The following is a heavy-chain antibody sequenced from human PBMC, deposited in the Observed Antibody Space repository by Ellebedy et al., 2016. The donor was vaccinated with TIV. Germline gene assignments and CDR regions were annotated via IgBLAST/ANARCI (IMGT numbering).Heavy chain of an antibody. J-gene: IGHJ4*02. Sequence: SVKVPCXASGGTFSSYAVVWVRQAPGQGLEWMGGIIPLFGTANYTQKFQGRVTLTADDSTGTAYMELSSLRSDDTAVYYCARGYCTTTSCWHNFDYWGQGTLVTVSS. CDR3: ARGYCTTTSCWHNFDY. D-gene: IGHD2-2*01. CDR2: IIPLFGTA. V-gene: IGHV1-69*13. CDR1: GGTFSSYA.